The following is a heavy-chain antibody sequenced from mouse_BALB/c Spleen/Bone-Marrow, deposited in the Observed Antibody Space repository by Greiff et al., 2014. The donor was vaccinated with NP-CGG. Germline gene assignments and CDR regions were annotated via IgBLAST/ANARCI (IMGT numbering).Heavy chain of an antibody. CDR1: GYTFTDYT. J-gene: IGHJ2*01. Sequence: EVQLQQPGPELVKPGASVKISCKTSGYTFTDYTIHWVKQSQGKSLEWIGRVNPNIGGSNNNQKFKDKAALTVDKSSSTAYMELRSLTSDDSAVYYCARGRWYYWGQGTTLTVSS. D-gene: IGHD2-3*01. CDR2: VNPNIGGS. V-gene: IGHV1-18*01. CDR3: ARGRWYY.